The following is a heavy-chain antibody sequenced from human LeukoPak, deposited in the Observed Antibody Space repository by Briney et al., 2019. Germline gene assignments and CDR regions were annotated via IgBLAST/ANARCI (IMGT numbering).Heavy chain of an antibody. CDR2: INQDGSEK. J-gene: IGHJ3*01. V-gene: IGHV3-7*05. D-gene: IGHD1-1*01. CDR3: ASDLAGTGLSVFDL. CDR1: GFTFSSYW. Sequence: GGSLRLSCAASGFTFSSYWMSWVRQAPGRGLEWVANINQDGSEKYSVDSVKGRFTISRDNAKNSLYLQMNSLRAEDTAVYYCASDLAGTGLSVFDLWGQGTMVTVSS.